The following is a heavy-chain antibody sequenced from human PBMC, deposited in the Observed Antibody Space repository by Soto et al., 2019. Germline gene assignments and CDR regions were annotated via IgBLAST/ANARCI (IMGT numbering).Heavy chain of an antibody. D-gene: IGHD1-26*01. CDR2: VFGDGNT. V-gene: IGHV3-53*01. J-gene: IGHJ4*02. Sequence: EMHLLESGGGLIQPGGSLRLSCAASGFSVSNNYMSWVRQAPAKGLEWVAIVFGDGNTYHADSVKGRFTVSRDNSKNTLDLQMNNLRDEDTAMYYCAKGDFDSWGQGTLVTFSS. CDR3: AKGDFDS. CDR1: GFSVSNNY.